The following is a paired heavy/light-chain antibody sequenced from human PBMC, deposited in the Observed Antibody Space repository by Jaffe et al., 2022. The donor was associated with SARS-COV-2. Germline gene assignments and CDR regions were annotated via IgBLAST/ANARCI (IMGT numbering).Light chain of an antibody. J-gene: IGKJ1*01. CDR3: QQYYSSPPT. CDR2: WAS. V-gene: IGKV4-1*01. CDR1: QSLLYSTNNYNY. Sequence: DIVMTQSPDSLAVSLGERATINCKSSQSLLYSTNNYNYLGWYQQKPGQPPKLLIHWASTRESGVPDRFSGSGSGTDFALTISSLQAEDVAVYYCQQYYSSPPTFGQGTKVEIK.
Heavy chain of an antibody. Sequence: QMQLQESGPGLVMPSQTLSLTCTVSGGSISSGAYYWSWIRQPPGKGLEWIAYISYSGGTYYNPSFKSRVTISVDTSKNQFSLKVSSVTAADTAVYYCARASESNWFDPWGQGTLVTVSS. CDR2: ISYSGGT. CDR1: GGSISSGAYY. V-gene: IGHV4-30-4*01. CDR3: ARASESNWFDP. J-gene: IGHJ5*02.